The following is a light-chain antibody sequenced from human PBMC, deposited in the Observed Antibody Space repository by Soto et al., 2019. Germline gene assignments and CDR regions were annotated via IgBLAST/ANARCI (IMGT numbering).Light chain of an antibody. CDR3: QQYGASPVT. Sequence: VLTQSPGTLSLSPGEGATLSCRASQRVTSSNLAWYQQKPGQAPRLLIYDASIRAYGIQDRFSGSGSGTVFILTISRLEPEDFAVYYCQQYGASPVTFGQGTKLEIK. V-gene: IGKV3-20*01. CDR2: DAS. J-gene: IGKJ2*01. CDR1: QRVTSSN.